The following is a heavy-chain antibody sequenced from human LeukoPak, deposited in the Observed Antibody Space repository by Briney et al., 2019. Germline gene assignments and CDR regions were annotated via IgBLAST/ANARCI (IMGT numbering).Heavy chain of an antibody. V-gene: IGHV4-39*07. CDR2: IYYSGST. J-gene: IGHJ4*02. CDR3: ARVAAKTVGY. CDR1: GGSISTTSYY. Sequence: SETLSLTCTVSGGSISTTSYYWGWLRQPPGKGLEWIGSIYYSGSTNYNPSLKSRVTISVDTSKNQFSLKLSSVTAADTAVYYCARVAAKTVGYWGQGTLVTVSS. D-gene: IGHD2-15*01.